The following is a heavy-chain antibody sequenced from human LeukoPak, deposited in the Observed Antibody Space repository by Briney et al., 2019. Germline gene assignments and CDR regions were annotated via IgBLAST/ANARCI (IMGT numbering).Heavy chain of an antibody. Sequence: SETLSLTCAVYGGSFSGYYWTWIRQPPGKGLEWIGEINHSGDTNYNPSLKSRVTLSVDTSKNQFSLKLSSVTAADTAVYFCARGFDYCGSGTYYMSPHYFHYWGQGTLVTVSS. D-gene: IGHD3-10*01. J-gene: IGHJ4*02. CDR3: ARGFDYCGSGTYYMSPHYFHY. V-gene: IGHV4-34*01. CDR2: INHSGDT. CDR1: GGSFSGYY.